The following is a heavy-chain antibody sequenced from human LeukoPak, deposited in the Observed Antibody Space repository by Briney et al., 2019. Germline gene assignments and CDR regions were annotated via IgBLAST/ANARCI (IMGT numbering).Heavy chain of an antibody. V-gene: IGHV4-59*01. CDR2: IYYSGST. Sequence: SETLSLTCTVSGGSINSYYWSWIRQPPGKGLEWIGYIYYSGSTNYNPSLKSRVTISADTSKNQFSLRLSSVTAADTVVYYCARALRYFDYWGQGTLVTVSS. J-gene: IGHJ4*02. D-gene: IGHD5-12*01. CDR3: ARALRYFDY. CDR1: GGSINSYY.